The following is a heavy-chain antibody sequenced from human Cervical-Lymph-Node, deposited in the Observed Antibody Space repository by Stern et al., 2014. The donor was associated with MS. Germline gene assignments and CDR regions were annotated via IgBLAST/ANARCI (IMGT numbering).Heavy chain of an antibody. CDR2: INPNTGVT. J-gene: IGHJ4*01. V-gene: IGHV1-2*04. CDR1: GYTFTGFF. Sequence: QVQLVQSGAEVKKPGASVKVSCTASGYTFTGFFLPWVRQAPGQGLEWVGWINPNTGVTKSAQKFQGWVTLTRDTSINTVYMELNRLKSDDTAVFYCARGYPFFDNWGHGTLVTVSS. CDR3: ARGYPFFDN. D-gene: IGHD2-15*01.